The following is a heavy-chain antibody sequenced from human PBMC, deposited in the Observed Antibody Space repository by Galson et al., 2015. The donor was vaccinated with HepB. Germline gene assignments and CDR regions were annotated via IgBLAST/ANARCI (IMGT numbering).Heavy chain of an antibody. Sequence: SLRLSCATSGFTFGDYAVTWVRQAPGKGLEWVGFIRSKSYSGTIEYAASVKGRFTISRDDSNSIAYLQMYSLKIEDTAVYYCTRSIPGDSWSGYFHDFWGQGTLVTVSP. CDR1: GFTFGDYA. CDR3: TRSIPGDSWSGYFHDF. J-gene: IGHJ4*02. CDR2: IRSKSYSGTI. V-gene: IGHV3-49*04. D-gene: IGHD3-3*01.